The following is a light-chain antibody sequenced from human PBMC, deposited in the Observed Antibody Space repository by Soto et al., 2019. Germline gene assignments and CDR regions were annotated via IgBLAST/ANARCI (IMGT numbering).Light chain of an antibody. CDR1: QSFRGL. CDR3: QQRHMWPIT. V-gene: IGKV3-11*01. J-gene: IGKJ5*01. Sequence: EVVLTQSPVTLSLSLGERATLSCRARQSFRGLLAWYQQKPGQAPRLLIYDAYNRATGIPPRFSGSGSGTDFTLTISSLEPEDSAVYYCQQRHMWPITFGQGTRLEIK. CDR2: DAY.